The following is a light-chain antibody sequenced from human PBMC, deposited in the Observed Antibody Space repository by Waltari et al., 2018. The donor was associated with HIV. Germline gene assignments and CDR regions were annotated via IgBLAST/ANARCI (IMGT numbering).Light chain of an antibody. CDR3: CSYAGTVV. Sequence: QSVLSQPASVSGSPGQSITISCTGGSGDVGPYNLVSWYQRLPGSAPKLSIYEATKRPSGVSNRFSGSKSGGTASLTISGLQADDEGHYYCCSYAGTVVFGGGTELTVL. CDR2: EAT. J-gene: IGLJ2*01. CDR1: SGDVGPYNL. V-gene: IGLV2-23*01.